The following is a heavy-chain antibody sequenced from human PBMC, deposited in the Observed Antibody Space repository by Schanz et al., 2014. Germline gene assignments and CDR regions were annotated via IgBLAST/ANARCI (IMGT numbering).Heavy chain of an antibody. J-gene: IGHJ5*02. D-gene: IGHD2-2*01. CDR2: ISAYNGNT. CDR3: ARDRRRYCSTASCLHDNWFDP. CDR1: GYTFTSYG. Sequence: QVQLVQSGAEVKKPGASVKVSCKASGYTFTSYGINWVRQAPGRGLEWMGWISAYNGNTNYAQKVQGRVTMTTDTSTGTAYMELRSLRSDDTAVYYCARDRRRYCSTASCLHDNWFDPWGQGTLVIVSS. V-gene: IGHV1-18*01.